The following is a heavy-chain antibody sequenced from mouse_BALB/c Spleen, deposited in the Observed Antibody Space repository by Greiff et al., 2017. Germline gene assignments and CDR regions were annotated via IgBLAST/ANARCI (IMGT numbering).Heavy chain of an antibody. J-gene: IGHJ1*01. CDR1: GFTFSSYA. Sequence: EVQLQESGGGLVKPGGSLKLSCAASGFTFSSYAMYWVRQTPEKRLEWVASISSGGSTYYPDSVKGRFTISRDNARNILYLQMSSLRSEDTAMYYCARGSSMTVYWYFDVWGAGTTVTVSS. CDR2: ISSGGST. V-gene: IGHV5-6-5*01. CDR3: ARGSSMTVYWYFDV. D-gene: IGHD2-3*01.